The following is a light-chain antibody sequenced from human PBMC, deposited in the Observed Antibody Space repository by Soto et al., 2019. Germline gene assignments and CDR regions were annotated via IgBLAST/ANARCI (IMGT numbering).Light chain of an antibody. CDR3: QQSYNSPQT. CDR2: AAS. Sequence: DIQMTQSPSSLSASVGDEVTITCRASQTIMTYLNWYQLKPGKPPRLLIYAASSLQSGVPSRFSGSRSGTDFTLTISSLQPEDFATYSCQQSYNSPQTFGRGTKVDSK. V-gene: IGKV1-39*01. J-gene: IGKJ1*01. CDR1: QTIMTY.